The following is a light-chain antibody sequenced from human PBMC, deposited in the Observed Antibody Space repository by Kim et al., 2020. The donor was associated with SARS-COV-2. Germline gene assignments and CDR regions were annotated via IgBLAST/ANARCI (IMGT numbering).Light chain of an antibody. Sequence: QSVTLSCTGTSSDVGGYNYVSWYQQPPGKAPKLMIYDVSKRPSGVPDRFSGSKSGNTASLTISGLQAEDEADYYCCSYAGSYTLRVFGGGAQLTVL. CDR3: CSYAGSYTLRV. CDR2: DVS. J-gene: IGLJ3*02. V-gene: IGLV2-11*01. CDR1: SSDVGGYNY.